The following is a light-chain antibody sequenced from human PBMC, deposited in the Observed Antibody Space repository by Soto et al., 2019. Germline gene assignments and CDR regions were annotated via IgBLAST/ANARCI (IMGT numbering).Light chain of an antibody. CDR2: AAS. V-gene: IGKV1-12*01. CDR3: QQGNSFPLT. CDR1: QRIYKW. Sequence: EIQITLPASSVSASVGDRLTVTSPASQRIYKWLAWYQQKPGDGPKLVIAAASSLQSWVPSRFSGSGSGTDFTLTISSLQPEDFATYYCQQGNSFPLTAGTGTKV. J-gene: IGKJ4*01.